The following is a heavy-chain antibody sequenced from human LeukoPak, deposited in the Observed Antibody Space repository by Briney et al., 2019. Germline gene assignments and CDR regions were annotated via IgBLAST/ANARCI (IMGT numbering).Heavy chain of an antibody. V-gene: IGHV4-59*10. CDR3: AATYYYDSSGYPINY. D-gene: IGHD3-22*01. CDR2: IYTSGST. J-gene: IGHJ4*02. Sequence: SETLSLTCAVYGGSFSSYYWSWIRQPAGKGLEWIGRIYTSGSTNYNPSLKSRVTMSVDTSKNQFSLKLSSVTAADTAVYYCAATYYYDSSGYPINYWGQGTLVTVSS. CDR1: GGSFSSYY.